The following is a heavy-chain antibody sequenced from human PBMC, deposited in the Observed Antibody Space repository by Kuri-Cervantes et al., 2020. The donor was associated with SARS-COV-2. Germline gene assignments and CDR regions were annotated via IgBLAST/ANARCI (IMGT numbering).Heavy chain of an antibody. J-gene: IGHJ4*02. CDR3: ARDYSSWYKGPFDY. Sequence: GESLKISCAASGFTFSSYGMHWVRQAPGKGLEWVAVIWYDGSNKYYADSVKGRFTISRDNSKNTLYLQMNSLRAEDTAVYYCARDYSSWYKGPFDYWGQGTLGTVSS. V-gene: IGHV3-33*01. D-gene: IGHD6-13*01. CDR2: IWYDGSNK. CDR1: GFTFSSYG.